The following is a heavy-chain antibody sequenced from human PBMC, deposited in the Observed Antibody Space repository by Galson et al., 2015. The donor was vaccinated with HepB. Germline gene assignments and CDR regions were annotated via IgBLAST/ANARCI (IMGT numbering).Heavy chain of an antibody. Sequence: SLRLSCAASGFTISGYSMIWVRQAPWKGLEWVASITGGGNYINYVDLVQDRFTISRDNARNSLFLQMNSLRVDDTAVYYCARVPLQPGYFDLWGRGTLVTVSS. CDR3: ARVPLQPGYFDL. V-gene: IGHV3-21*01. CDR1: GFTISGYS. J-gene: IGHJ2*01. D-gene: IGHD4-11*01. CDR2: ITGGGNYI.